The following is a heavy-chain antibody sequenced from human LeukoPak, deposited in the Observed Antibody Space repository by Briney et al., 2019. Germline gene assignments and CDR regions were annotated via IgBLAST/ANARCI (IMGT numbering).Heavy chain of an antibody. Sequence: GGSLRLSCAASGFTFSSYAMSWVRQAPGKGLEWVSAISGRGGSTYYADSVKGRFTISRDNSKNTLYLQMNSLRAEDTAVYYCAKDAGDYGGNSNYFDYWGQGTLVTVSS. CDR3: AKDAGDYGGNSNYFDY. CDR1: GFTFSSYA. V-gene: IGHV3-23*01. D-gene: IGHD4-23*01. CDR2: ISGRGGST. J-gene: IGHJ4*02.